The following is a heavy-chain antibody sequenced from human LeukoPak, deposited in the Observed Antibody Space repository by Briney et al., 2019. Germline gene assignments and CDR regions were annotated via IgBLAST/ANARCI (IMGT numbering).Heavy chain of an antibody. CDR3: ARENQIVATVLMDV. CDR2: INHSGTT. V-gene: IGHV4-34*01. D-gene: IGHD5-12*01. J-gene: IGHJ6*03. Sequence: SETLSLTCAVSGGSLTGNFWSWVRQPPGKGLEWLGEINHSGTTNYDPSLKSRVTISVDTSNNHFSLKMTSVTAADTAVYYCARENQIVATVLMDVWGEGTTVIVSS. CDR1: GGSLTGNF.